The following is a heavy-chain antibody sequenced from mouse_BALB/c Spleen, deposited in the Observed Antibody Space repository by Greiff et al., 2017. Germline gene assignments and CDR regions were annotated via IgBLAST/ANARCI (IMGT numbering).Heavy chain of an antibody. CDR1: GYTFSSYW. CDR3: ARVYGNYPYFDY. D-gene: IGHD2-1*01. CDR2: ILPGSGST. Sequence: VKVVESGAELMKPGASVKISCKATGYTFSSYWIEWVKQRPGHGLEWIGEILPGSGSTNYNEKFKGKATYTADTSSNTAYMQLSSLTSEDSAVYYCARVYGNYPYFDYWGQGTTLTVSS. V-gene: IGHV1-9*01. J-gene: IGHJ2*01.